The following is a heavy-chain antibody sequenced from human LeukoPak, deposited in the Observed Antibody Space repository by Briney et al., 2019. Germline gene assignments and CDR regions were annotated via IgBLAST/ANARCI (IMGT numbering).Heavy chain of an antibody. Sequence: NPSETLSLTCGVYGGSFSGYYWSWIRQPPGKGLEWIGEINRSGSTNYNPSLKSRVTISVDTSKNQFSLKLSSVTAADTAVYYCAGSLITMVRGVPMIFDYWGQGTLVTVSS. J-gene: IGHJ4*02. D-gene: IGHD3-10*01. CDR1: GGSFSGYY. CDR3: AGSLITMVRGVPMIFDY. V-gene: IGHV4-34*01. CDR2: INRSGST.